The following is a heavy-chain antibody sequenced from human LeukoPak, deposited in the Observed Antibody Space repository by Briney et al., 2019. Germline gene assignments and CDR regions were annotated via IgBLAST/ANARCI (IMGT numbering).Heavy chain of an antibody. V-gene: IGHV3-30-3*01. D-gene: IGHD2-2*02. CDR3: ARAHYSYTNAWHGDDV. CDR1: GFTFRSYS. CDR2: ISYDESSE. Sequence: PGRSLRLSCAASGFTFRSYSMHWVRQAPGKGLEWVAVISYDESSEYHTDSVKGRFSISRDNSKNTLYLQMNGLRAEDTAVYYCARAHYSYTNAWHGDDVWGQGTMVTVSS. J-gene: IGHJ3*01.